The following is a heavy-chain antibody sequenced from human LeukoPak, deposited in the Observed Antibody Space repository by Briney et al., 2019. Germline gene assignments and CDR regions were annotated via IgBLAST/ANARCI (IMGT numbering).Heavy chain of an antibody. D-gene: IGHD3-22*01. CDR2: IRWDGGST. CDR3: AKAPYYDSSGYYLGYFDY. Sequence: GGSLRLSCAASGFTFDDYTMHWVRQAPGKGLEWVSLIRWDGGSTYYADSVKGRFTISRDNAKNSLYLQMNSLRAEDTALYYCAKAPYYDSSGYYLGYFDYWGQGTLVTVSS. J-gene: IGHJ4*02. V-gene: IGHV3-43*01. CDR1: GFTFDDYT.